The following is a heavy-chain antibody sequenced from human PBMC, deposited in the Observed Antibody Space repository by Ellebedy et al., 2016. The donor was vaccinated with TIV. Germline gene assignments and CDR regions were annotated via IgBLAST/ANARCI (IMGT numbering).Heavy chain of an antibody. D-gene: IGHD3-22*01. CDR2: IKQDGSVK. CDR3: ARYDGSGYALEY. J-gene: IGHJ4*02. CDR1: GFTFSSYW. V-gene: IGHV3-7*03. Sequence: GESLKISCEASGFTFSSYWMSWVRLAPGKGLEWVASIKQDGSVKYYVDSVKCRFTISRDNAKNSLHLQMNSLTAEDTAVYYCARYDGSGYALEYWGQGTLVTVSS.